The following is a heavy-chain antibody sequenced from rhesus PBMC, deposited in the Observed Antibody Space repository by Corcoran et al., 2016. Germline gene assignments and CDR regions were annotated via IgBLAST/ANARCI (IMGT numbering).Heavy chain of an antibody. V-gene: IGHV4-147*01. D-gene: IGHD3-34*01. Sequence: QVQLQESGPGLVKPSETLPLTCAVSGASISSNYWSWIRQPPGKGLEWIGYIYGGSGSTSYRPALKSRVTISKDTSKNQFSLKLSSVTAADTAVYYCAGDSIHVDAFDFWGQGLRVTVSS. CDR3: AGDSIHVDAFDF. CDR1: GASISSNY. J-gene: IGHJ3*01. CDR2: IYGGSGST.